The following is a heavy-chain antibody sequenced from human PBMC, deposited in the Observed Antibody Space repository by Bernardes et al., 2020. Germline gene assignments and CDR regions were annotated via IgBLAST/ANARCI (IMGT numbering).Heavy chain of an antibody. CDR3: AKDLAVTTHY. D-gene: IGHD4-17*01. CDR1: GFTFSSYG. Sequence: GGSLRLSCAASGFTFSSYGMHWVRQAPGKGLEWVAVISYDGSNKYYADSVKGRFTISRDNSKNTLYLQMNSLRAEDTAVYYCAKDLAVTTHYWGQGTLVTVSS. CDR2: ISYDGSNK. J-gene: IGHJ4*02. V-gene: IGHV3-30*18.